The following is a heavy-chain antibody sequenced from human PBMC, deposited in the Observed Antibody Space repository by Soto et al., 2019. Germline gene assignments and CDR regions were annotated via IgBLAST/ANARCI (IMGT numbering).Heavy chain of an antibody. CDR2: ISGSGGST. J-gene: IGHJ4*02. D-gene: IGHD1-26*01. Sequence: EVQLLESGGGLVQPGGSLRLSCAASGFTFSSYAMSWVRQAPGKGLEWVSAISGSGGSTYYADSVKGRFTISRDNSKNTLYLQMNSLRAEDTAVYYCAKGGKVGSYYPFYFDYWGQGTLVTVSS. V-gene: IGHV3-23*01. CDR3: AKGGKVGSYYPFYFDY. CDR1: GFTFSSYA.